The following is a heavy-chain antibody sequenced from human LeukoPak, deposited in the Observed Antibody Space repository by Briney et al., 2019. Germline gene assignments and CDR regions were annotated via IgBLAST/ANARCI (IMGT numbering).Heavy chain of an antibody. CDR2: TSAYNGNT. Sequence: ASVKVSCKASGYTFTSYGISWVRQAPGQGLEWMGWTSAYNGNTNYAQKLQGRVTMTTDTSTSTAYMELRSLRSDDTAVYYCARGAGSPFYYYGMDVWGQGTTVTVSS. CDR1: GYTFTSYG. V-gene: IGHV1-18*01. J-gene: IGHJ6*02. CDR3: ARGAGSPFYYYGMDV.